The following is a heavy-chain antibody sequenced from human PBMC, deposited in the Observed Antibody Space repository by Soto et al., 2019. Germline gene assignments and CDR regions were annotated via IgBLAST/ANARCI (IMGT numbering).Heavy chain of an antibody. V-gene: IGHV4-34*01. CDR3: ERAPYYYDSSGLLPS. J-gene: IGHJ4*02. Sequence: PSETLSLTCAVYGGSFSGYYWSWIRQPPGKGLEWIGEINHSGSTNYNPSLKSRVTISVDTSKNQFSLKLSSVTAAHTAVYYCERAPYYYDSSGLLPSWAQGTLVTVYS. D-gene: IGHD3-22*01. CDR1: GGSFSGYY. CDR2: INHSGST.